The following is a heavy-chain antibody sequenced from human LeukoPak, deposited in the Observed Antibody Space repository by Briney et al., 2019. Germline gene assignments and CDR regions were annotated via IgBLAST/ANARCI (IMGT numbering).Heavy chain of an antibody. CDR3: TKDRRITVM. Sequence: GGSLRVSCAASGFTFSDYGMGWVRQAPGKGLEWVSGISEGVGSTYYADSVKGRFTISRDNSKNTLYLQMNSLRAEDTAVYYCTKDRRITVMGGQGTLVTVSS. D-gene: IGHD3-22*01. CDR2: ISEGVGST. CDR1: GFTFSDYG. J-gene: IGHJ4*02. V-gene: IGHV3-23*01.